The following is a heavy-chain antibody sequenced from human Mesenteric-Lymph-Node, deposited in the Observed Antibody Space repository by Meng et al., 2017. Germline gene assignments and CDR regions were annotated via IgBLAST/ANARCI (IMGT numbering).Heavy chain of an antibody. Sequence: GESLKISCAASGFTFSSYEMNWVRQAPGKGLEWVSYISSSGSTIYYADSVKGRFTISRDNAKNSLYLQMNSLRAEDTAVYYCAKDKQQLVRGQIVVVTATPSSWGQGTLVTVSS. CDR2: ISSSGSTI. V-gene: IGHV3-48*03. CDR3: AKDKQQLVRGQIVVVTATPSS. D-gene: IGHD2-21*02. CDR1: GFTFSSYE. J-gene: IGHJ5*02.